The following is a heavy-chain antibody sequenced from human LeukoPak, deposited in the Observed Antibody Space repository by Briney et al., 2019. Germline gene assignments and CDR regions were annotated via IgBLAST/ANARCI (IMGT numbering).Heavy chain of an antibody. CDR1: GFTFSDHY. Sequence: GGSLRLSCAASGFTFSDHYMSWIRQAPGKGLEWVAVIWYDGSNKYYADSVKGRFTISRDNSKNTLYLQMNSLRAEDTAVYYCARDWHYYDSSGYIGYWGQGTLVTVSS. CDR2: IWYDGSNK. V-gene: IGHV3-33*08. CDR3: ARDWHYYDSSGYIGY. J-gene: IGHJ4*02. D-gene: IGHD3-22*01.